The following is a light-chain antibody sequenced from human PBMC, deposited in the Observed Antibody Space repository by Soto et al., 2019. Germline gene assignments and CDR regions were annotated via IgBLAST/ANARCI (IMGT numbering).Light chain of an antibody. J-gene: IGKJ1*01. CDR3: QQYGSSRT. CDR1: QSVSSSY. CDR2: GAS. V-gene: IGKV3-20*01. Sequence: VLSKSPGTLSLSPGESATLSCRASQSVSSSYLAWYQQKPGQAPRLLIYGASSRATGIPDRFSGSGSGTDFTLTISRLEPEDFAVYYCQQYGSSRTFGQGTKVDI.